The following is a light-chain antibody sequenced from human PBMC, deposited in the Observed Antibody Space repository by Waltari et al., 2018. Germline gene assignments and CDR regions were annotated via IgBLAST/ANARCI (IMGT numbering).Light chain of an antibody. CDR1: SSAVGGYTY. J-gene: IGLJ2*01. V-gene: IGLV2-14*01. CDR3: SSYTSSHVV. CDR2: EVS. Sequence: QSALPQPASVSGSPAQSITIPCPGTSSAVGGYTYVSWYQQHPGKAPKRRIYEVSTRPSGVSNRFSGSKSGNTASLTISGLQAEDEADYYCSSYTSSHVVFGGGTKLTVL.